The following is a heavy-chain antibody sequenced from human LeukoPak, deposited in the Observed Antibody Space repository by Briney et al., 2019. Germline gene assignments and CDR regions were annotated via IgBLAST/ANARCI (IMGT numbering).Heavy chain of an antibody. CDR2: ISAYNGNT. Sequence: GASVKVSCKASGYTFTSYGISWVRQAPGQGLEWMGWISAYNGNTNYAQKLQGRVTMTTDTSTSTAYMELRSLSSDDTAVYYCARAPPRITMIGIGDYWGQGTLVTVSS. CDR1: GYTFTSYG. CDR3: ARAPPRITMIGIGDY. V-gene: IGHV1-18*01. D-gene: IGHD3-22*01. J-gene: IGHJ4*02.